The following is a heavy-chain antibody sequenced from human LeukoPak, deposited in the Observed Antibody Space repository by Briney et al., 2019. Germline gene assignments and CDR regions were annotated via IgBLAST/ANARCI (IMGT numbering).Heavy chain of an antibody. D-gene: IGHD3-22*01. J-gene: IGHJ5*02. CDR3: ARAGSYDSSGYYYENWFDP. Sequence: GASVKVSCKASGYTFTSYDLNWVPQATGQGLEWMEWMNPNSGNTGYAQKFQGRVTMARNTSISTAYMELSSLRSEDTAVYYCARAGSYDSSGYYYENWFDPWGQGTLVTVSS. CDR2: MNPNSGNT. V-gene: IGHV1-8*01. CDR1: GYTFTSYD.